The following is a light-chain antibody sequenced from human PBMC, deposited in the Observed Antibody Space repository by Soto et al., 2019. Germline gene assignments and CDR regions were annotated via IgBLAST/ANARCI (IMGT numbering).Light chain of an antibody. Sequence: EIVMTQSPATLSVSPGERATLSCRASQSVSSYLTWYQQKPGQAPRLLIYGASTRATGIPARFSGSGSGTEFTLTISSLQSEDSAVYFCQQYNNWPRTFGQGTKVEIK. CDR2: GAS. J-gene: IGKJ1*01. V-gene: IGKV3D-15*01. CDR3: QQYNNWPRT. CDR1: QSVSSY.